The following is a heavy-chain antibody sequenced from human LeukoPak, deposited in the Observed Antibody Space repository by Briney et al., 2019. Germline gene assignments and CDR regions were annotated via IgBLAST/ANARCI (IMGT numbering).Heavy chain of an antibody. Sequence: GGSLRLSCAGSGFIVSSNYMSWVRQAAGKGLEWVSVIYGSSRTYYADSVKGRFTISRDNSKNTLYLQMNSLRAEDTAVYYCARDGATSLDYWGQGTLVTVSS. D-gene: IGHD5-24*01. CDR2: IYGSSRT. CDR1: GFIVSSNY. V-gene: IGHV3-66*01. J-gene: IGHJ4*02. CDR3: ARDGATSLDY.